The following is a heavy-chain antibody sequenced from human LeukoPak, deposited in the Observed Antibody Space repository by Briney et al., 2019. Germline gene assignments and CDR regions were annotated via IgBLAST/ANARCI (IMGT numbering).Heavy chain of an antibody. J-gene: IGHJ4*02. V-gene: IGHV3-23*01. CDR1: GFTFSSYA. CDR2: ISRNGGNT. D-gene: IGHD5-18*01. Sequence: GGSLRLSCAASGFTFSSYAMSWVRQAPGKGLEWVSAISRNGGNTYYADSVKGRFTITRDNSKNTLYLQMNRLRAEDTAVYYCAKSARGYSYGYSPVPKNQRKWGQGTLVTVSS. CDR3: AKSARGYSYGYSPVPKNQRK.